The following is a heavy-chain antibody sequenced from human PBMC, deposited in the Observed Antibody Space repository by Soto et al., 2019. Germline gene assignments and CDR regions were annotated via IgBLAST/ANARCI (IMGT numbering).Heavy chain of an antibody. D-gene: IGHD3-16*01. CDR1: GFIFSRYW. J-gene: IGHJ4*02. CDR3: ARLGFVGEGDF. V-gene: IGHV3-74*01. CDR2: ISGDGVHT. Sequence: EVQLAEPGGGLIQPGGSLRLSCATSGFIFSRYWIHWVRQAPGEGLVWVSRISGDGVHTDYAESVKGRFTVSRDIAKSTGYLQMNNLRAEDTAIYYCARLGFVGEGDFWGQGILVTVSS.